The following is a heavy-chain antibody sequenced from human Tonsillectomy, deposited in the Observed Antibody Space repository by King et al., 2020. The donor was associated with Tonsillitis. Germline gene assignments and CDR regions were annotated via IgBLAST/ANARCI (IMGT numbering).Heavy chain of an antibody. J-gene: IGHJ3*02. CDR1: GFTFSDYY. CDR2: ISSSGRTI. V-gene: IGHV3-11*01. CDR3: ARDRDPLGIAAADNRADAFDI. Sequence: VQLVESGGGLVKPGGSLRLSCAASGFTFSDYYMSWIRQAPGKGLEWVSYISSSGRTIYCADSVKGRFTISRDNAKNSLYLQMNSLRAEDTAVYYCARDRDPLGIAAADNRADAFDIWGQGTMVTVSS. D-gene: IGHD6-13*01.